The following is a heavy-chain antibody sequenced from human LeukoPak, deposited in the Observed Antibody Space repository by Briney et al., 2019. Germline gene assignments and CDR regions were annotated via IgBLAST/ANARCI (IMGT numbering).Heavy chain of an antibody. V-gene: IGHV3-21*06. CDR1: GFTFTSYS. CDR2: ISSSSLYI. J-gene: IGHJ4*02. Sequence: PGGSLRLSCAASGFTFTSYSMNWVRQAPGKGLEWVSSISSSSLYIYYADSVKGRFTISRDNAKNSLYLQMNSLRAEDTAVYYCARDQASYYDSSGYYHNDPSFDYWGQGTLVTVSS. CDR3: ARDQASYYDSSGYYHNDPSFDY. D-gene: IGHD3-22*01.